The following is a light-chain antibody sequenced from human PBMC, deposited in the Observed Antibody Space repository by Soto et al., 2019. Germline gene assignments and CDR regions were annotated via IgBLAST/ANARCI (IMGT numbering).Light chain of an antibody. Sequence: IVLTQSPGTLSLYPGERATLTCRASQRVRISYLAWYQQKPGQAPRLLIFGASSRATGIQDRFRGSGSGKDFTLTISGSGLDVFAEYDYHQYGRSPRGTFGQVKKV. CDR3: HQYGRSPRGT. CDR2: GAS. CDR1: QRVRISY. J-gene: IGKJ1*01. V-gene: IGKV3-20*01.